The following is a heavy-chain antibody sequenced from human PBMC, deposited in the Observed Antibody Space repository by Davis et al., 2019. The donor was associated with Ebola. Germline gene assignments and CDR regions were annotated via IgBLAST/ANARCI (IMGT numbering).Heavy chain of an antibody. CDR1: GGSFSGYY. V-gene: IGHV4-34*01. Sequence: SETLPLTCAVYGGSFSGYYWSWIRQPPGKGLEWIGEINHSGSTNYNPSLKSRVTISVDTSKNQFSLKLSSVTAADTAVYYCARGGGIAARPRDYWGQGTLVTVSS. J-gene: IGHJ4*02. CDR2: INHSGST. D-gene: IGHD6-6*01. CDR3: ARGGGIAARPRDY.